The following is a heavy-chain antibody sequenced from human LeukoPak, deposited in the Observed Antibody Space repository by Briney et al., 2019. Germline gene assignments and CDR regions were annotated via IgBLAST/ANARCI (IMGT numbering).Heavy chain of an antibody. CDR2: RNPNTGDT. CDR1: GYTFTSYD. CDR3: ARLGLEWFHFYYMDV. D-gene: IGHD3-3*01. Sequence: ASVKVSCKASGYTFTSYDINWVRQAPGQGLEWMGWRNPNTGDTGYAQKFQGRVTMTRNTSISTAYMELSSLRSEDTAVYYCARLGLEWFHFYYMDVWGKGTTVIVSS. J-gene: IGHJ6*03. V-gene: IGHV1-8*01.